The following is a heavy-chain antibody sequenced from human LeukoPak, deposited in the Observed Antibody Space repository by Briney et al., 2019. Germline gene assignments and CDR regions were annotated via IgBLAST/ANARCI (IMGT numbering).Heavy chain of an antibody. D-gene: IGHD2-15*01. Sequence: GGSLRLTCAAPGFTVSSKYMSWVRQAPGKGLEWVSIIYGGGSTNYAASVKGRFTISRDKSNNTLYLQMNSLRADDTAFYFCARRGGSTWYFDLWGRGTLVTVSS. CDR1: GFTVSSKY. V-gene: IGHV3-53*01. CDR2: IYGGGST. CDR3: ARRGGSTWYFDL. J-gene: IGHJ2*01.